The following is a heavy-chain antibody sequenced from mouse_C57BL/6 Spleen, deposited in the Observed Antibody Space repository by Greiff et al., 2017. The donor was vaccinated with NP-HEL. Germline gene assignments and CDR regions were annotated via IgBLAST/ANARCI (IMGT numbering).Heavy chain of an antibody. CDR1: GFTFSSYA. CDR2: ISSGGDYI. Sequence: EVKLMESGEGLVKPGGSLKLSCAASGFTFSSYAMSWVRQTPEKRLEWVAYISSGGDYIYYADTVKGRFTISRDNARNTLYLQMSSLKSEDTAMYYCTRYGSSYWFAYWGQGTLVTVSA. CDR3: TRYGSSYWFAY. J-gene: IGHJ3*01. D-gene: IGHD1-1*01. V-gene: IGHV5-9-1*02.